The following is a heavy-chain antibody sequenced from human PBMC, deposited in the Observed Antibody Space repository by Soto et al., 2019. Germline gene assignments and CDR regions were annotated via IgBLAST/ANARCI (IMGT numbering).Heavy chain of an antibody. J-gene: IGHJ5*02. CDR3: ARDLGAAGRMDWFDP. D-gene: IGHD6-13*01. Sequence: GGSLRLSCAASGFTFSSYWMHWVRQAPGKGLVWVSRINSDGSSTSYADSVKGRFTISRDNAKNTLYLQMNSLRAEDTAVYYCARDLGAAGRMDWFDPWGQGTLVTVSS. V-gene: IGHV3-74*01. CDR1: GFTFSSYW. CDR2: INSDGSST.